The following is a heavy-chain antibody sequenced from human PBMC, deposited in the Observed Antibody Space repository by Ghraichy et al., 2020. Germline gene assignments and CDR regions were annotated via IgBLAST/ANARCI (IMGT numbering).Heavy chain of an antibody. V-gene: IGHV1-18*01. D-gene: IGHD2-2*01. CDR3: ARAAYQLLPYDYSNNDYYYYGMDV. CDR2: VSGYNGYT. CDR1: GYTFSSYG. J-gene: IGHJ6*02. Sequence: ASVKVSCKASGYTFSSYGITWVRQAPGQGLEWMGWVSGYNGYTNYAQKLQGRVTMTTDTSTSTAYMHLRSLRSDDTAVYYCARAAYQLLPYDYSNNDYYYYGMDVWGQGTTVTVSS.